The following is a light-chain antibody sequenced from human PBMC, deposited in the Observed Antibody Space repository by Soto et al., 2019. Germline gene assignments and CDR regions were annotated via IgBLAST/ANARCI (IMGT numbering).Light chain of an antibody. CDR2: KAS. Sequence: DIQMTQSPSTLSTFVGDRATITCRASQSISSWLAWYQQKPGKAPKLLIYKASSLESGVPSRFSGSGSGTEFTLTISSLQPDDSATYYCQQYNSYPLTFGGGTKVEIK. CDR1: QSISSW. CDR3: QQYNSYPLT. J-gene: IGKJ4*01. V-gene: IGKV1-5*03.